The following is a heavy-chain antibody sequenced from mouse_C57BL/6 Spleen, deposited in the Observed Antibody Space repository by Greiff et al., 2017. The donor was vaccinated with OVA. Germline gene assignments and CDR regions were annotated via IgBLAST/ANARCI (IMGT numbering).Heavy chain of an antibody. CDR1: GYTFTSYW. Sequence: VQLQQPGTDLVKPGASVKLSCKASGYTFTSYWMHWVKQRPGQGLEWIGNINPSNGGTNYNEKFKSKATLTVDKSSSTAYMQLSSLTSEDSAVYDCARSALGLDYFDYWGQGTTLTVSS. CDR3: ARSALGLDYFDY. J-gene: IGHJ2*01. V-gene: IGHV1-53*01. D-gene: IGHD3-1*01. CDR2: INPSNGGT.